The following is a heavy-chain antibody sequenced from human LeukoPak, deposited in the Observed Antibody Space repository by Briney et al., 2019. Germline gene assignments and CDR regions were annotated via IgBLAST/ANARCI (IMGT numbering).Heavy chain of an antibody. V-gene: IGHV4-30-2*01. CDR1: SGSISSGGYS. Sequence: PSETLSLTCAVSSGSISSGGYSWSWIRQPPGKGLEWIGYIYHSGSTYYNPSLKSPCTISVDRAKNHCSLKLSSVTAADKAVYYCATFMSFYATHAHYLTDWGQGTLVTVSS. CDR2: IYHSGST. D-gene: IGHD2-15*01. CDR3: ATFMSFYATHAHYLTD. J-gene: IGHJ4*02.